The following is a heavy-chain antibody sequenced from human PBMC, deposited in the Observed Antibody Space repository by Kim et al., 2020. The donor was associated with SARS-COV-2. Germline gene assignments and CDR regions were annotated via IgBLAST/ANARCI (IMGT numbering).Heavy chain of an antibody. CDR1: GFTFSSYA. CDR3: ARDGGIAAAGATYFDY. Sequence: GGSLRLSCAASGFTFSSYAMHWVRQAPGKGLEWVAVISYDGSNKYYADSVKGRFTISRDNSKNTLYLQMNSLRAEDTAVYYCARDGGIAAAGATYFDYWGQGTLVTVSS. CDR2: ISYDGSNK. V-gene: IGHV3-30-3*01. D-gene: IGHD6-13*01. J-gene: IGHJ4*02.